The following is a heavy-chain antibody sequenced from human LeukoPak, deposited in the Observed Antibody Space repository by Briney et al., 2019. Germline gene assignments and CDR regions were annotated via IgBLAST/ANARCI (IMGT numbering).Heavy chain of an antibody. J-gene: IGHJ5*01. CDR3: AKDPETYSSRWFDS. V-gene: IGHV3-23*01. Sequence: GGSLRLSCAASGFTFSIYAMSWVRQALGKGLEWVSSLSDNGGSPYYADSVKGRFTISRDNSKNTLYLHMNSLRVEDTAVYYCAKDPETYSSRWFDSWGQGTLVTVS. CDR2: LSDNGGSP. D-gene: IGHD2-21*01. CDR1: GFTFSIYA.